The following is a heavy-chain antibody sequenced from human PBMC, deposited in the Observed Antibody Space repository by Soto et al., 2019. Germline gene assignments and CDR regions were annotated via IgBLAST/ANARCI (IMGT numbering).Heavy chain of an antibody. Sequence: PSETLSLTCTVSGGSISSYYWSWFRQPPGKGLEWIGYIYYSGSTNYNPPLKSRVTMSVDTSKNQFSLELASVTAADTAVYYCARGGWCEDLWGQGTLVTISS. CDR2: IYYSGST. D-gene: IGHD6-19*01. V-gene: IGHV4-59*08. CDR1: GGSISSYY. CDR3: ARGGWCEDL. J-gene: IGHJ5*02.